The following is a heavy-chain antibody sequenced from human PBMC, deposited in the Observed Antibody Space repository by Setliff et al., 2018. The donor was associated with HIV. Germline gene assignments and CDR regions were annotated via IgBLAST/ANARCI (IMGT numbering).Heavy chain of an antibody. D-gene: IGHD6-13*01. CDR2: INPSGGST. V-gene: IGHV1-46*01. Sequence: ASVKVSCKASGYTFTSYYMHWVRQAPGQGLEWMGIINPSGGSTSYAQKFQGRVTMTRDTSTSTVYMELGSLRSEDTAVYYCATSSVAMTAGGDLDYWGQGTLVTVSS. CDR1: GYTFTSYY. J-gene: IGHJ4*02. CDR3: ATSSVAMTAGGDLDY.